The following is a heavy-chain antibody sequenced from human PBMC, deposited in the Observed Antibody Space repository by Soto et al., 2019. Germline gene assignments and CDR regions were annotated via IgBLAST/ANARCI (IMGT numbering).Heavy chain of an antibody. CDR3: AKDLRRWPHYAFDS. CDR2: ISTNGDTA. Sequence: EVQLLESGGGLLQPGGSLRLSCAASGFTFSNYGMNWVRQAPGKGLEWVSGISTNGDTANYADSVKGRFTISRDNSKNALYMQMNGLRPEDTAVYYFAKDLRRWPHYAFDSWGQGTLVTVSS. D-gene: IGHD4-17*01. CDR1: GFTFSNYG. J-gene: IGHJ5*01. V-gene: IGHV3-23*01.